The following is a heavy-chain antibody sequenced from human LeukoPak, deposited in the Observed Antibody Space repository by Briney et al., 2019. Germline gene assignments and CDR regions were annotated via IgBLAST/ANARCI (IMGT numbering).Heavy chain of an antibody. Sequence: ASVKVSCKGSGYIFPDYYIYWVRQAPGQGLEWMGRINPNSGGTNYARNFQGRVTMTRDTSISTVYMELSRLRSDDTAVYYCARDGGYCSSGTICYSRAEYYYYGLDVWGQGTTVTVSS. D-gene: IGHD2-2*01. CDR3: ARDGGYCSSGTICYSRAEYYYYGLDV. CDR1: GYIFPDYY. J-gene: IGHJ6*02. V-gene: IGHV1-2*06. CDR2: INPNSGGT.